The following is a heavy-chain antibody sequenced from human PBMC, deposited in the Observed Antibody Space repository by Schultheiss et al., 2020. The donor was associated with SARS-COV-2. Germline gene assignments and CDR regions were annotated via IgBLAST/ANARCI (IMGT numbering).Heavy chain of an antibody. CDR2: INHSGST. CDR3: ARGHRDYFDY. V-gene: IGHV4-34*01. D-gene: IGHD1-14*01. CDR1: GGSFSGYY. J-gene: IGHJ4*02. Sequence: SQTLSLTCAVYGGSFSGYYWSWIRQPPGKGLEWIGEINHSGSTNYNPSLKSRVTISVDTSKNQFSLKLSSVTAADTAVYYCARGHRDYFDYWGQGTLVTVSS.